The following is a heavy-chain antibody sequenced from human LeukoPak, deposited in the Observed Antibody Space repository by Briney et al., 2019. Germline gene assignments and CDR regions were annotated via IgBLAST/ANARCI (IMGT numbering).Heavy chain of an antibody. V-gene: IGHV3-48*01. CDR3: ARLPVVPAAIIYYYYYYMDV. Sequence: GGSLRLSCAASGFTFSSYSMNWVRQAPGKGLEWVSYISSSSSTIYYADSVKGRFTISRDNAKNSVYLQMNSLRAEDTAVYYCARLPVVPAAIIYYYYYYMDVWGKGTTVTVSS. D-gene: IGHD2-2*01. CDR2: ISSSSSTI. CDR1: GFTFSSYS. J-gene: IGHJ6*03.